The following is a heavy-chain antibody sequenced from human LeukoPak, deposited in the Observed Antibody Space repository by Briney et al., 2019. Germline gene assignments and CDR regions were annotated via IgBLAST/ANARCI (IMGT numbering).Heavy chain of an antibody. J-gene: IGHJ4*02. CDR2: ISGSDGST. V-gene: IGHV3-23*01. CDR3: AKGRGYCTGGSCYSDY. CDR1: GFTFSNYA. Sequence: GGSLRLSCTASGFTFSNYAMSWVRQAPGKGLEWVSTISGSDGSTYYADSVKGRSTISRDNSKNTLYLQTDSLRVEDTAIYYCAKGRGYCTGGSCYSDYWGQGTLVTVSS. D-gene: IGHD2-15*01.